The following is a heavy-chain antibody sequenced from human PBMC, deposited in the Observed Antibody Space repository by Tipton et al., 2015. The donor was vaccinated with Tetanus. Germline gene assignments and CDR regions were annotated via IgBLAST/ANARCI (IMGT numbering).Heavy chain of an antibody. CDR2: ISPSSDAT. J-gene: IGHJ4*02. CDR3: ARESTITTRNDF. D-gene: IGHD4-11*01. Sequence: SLRLSCAASGFSFSNYAMSWVRQAPGKGLEWVSAISPSSDATFHADSVKGRLIISRDNSKDTLYLQMNSLRDEDTAVYFCARESTITTRNDFWGQGTLVSVSS. V-gene: IGHV3-23*01. CDR1: GFSFSNYA.